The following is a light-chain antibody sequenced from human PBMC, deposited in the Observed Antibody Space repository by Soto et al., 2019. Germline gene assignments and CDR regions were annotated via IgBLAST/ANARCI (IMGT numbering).Light chain of an antibody. CDR3: QQSYSNSYT. J-gene: IGKJ2*01. CDR1: QSIGSY. V-gene: IGKV3-11*01. CDR2: DAS. Sequence: EIVLTQSPATLSLSLGERATLSCRASQSIGSYLAWYQHKLGQPPRLLIYDASNRATGIPVRFSGSGSGTDFTLTISSLEPEDFGTYFCQQSYSNSYTFGQGTTLEIK.